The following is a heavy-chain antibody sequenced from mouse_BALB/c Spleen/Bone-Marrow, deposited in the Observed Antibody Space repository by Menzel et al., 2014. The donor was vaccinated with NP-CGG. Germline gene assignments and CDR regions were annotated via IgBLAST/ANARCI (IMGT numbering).Heavy chain of an antibody. J-gene: IGHJ1*01. CDR1: GYTFTSYW. V-gene: IGHV1-87*01. D-gene: IGHD2-10*02. CDR2: IYPGDGDT. CDR3: ARKYGNYRGYFDV. Sequence: QVQLQQPGAELARPGASVKLSCKASGYTFTSYWMQWVKQRPGQGLEWIGAIYPGDGDTRYTQKFKGKATLTADKSSSTAYMHLSSLASEDSAVYYCARKYGNYRGYFDVWGAGTTVTVSS.